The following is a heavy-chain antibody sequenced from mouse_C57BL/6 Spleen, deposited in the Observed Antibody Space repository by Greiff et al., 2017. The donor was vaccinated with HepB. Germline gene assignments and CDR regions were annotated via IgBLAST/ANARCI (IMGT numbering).Heavy chain of an antibody. CDR2: IDPSDSYT. J-gene: IGHJ2*01. D-gene: IGHD1-1*01. CDR3: AREGVLTTVVATFDY. V-gene: IGHV1-59*01. Sequence: VQLQQPGAELVRPGTSVKLSCKASGYTFTSYWMHWVKQRPGQGLEWIGVIDPSDSYTNYNQKFKGKATLTVDTSSSTAYMQLSSLTSEDSAVYYCAREGVLTTVVATFDYWGQGTTLTVSS. CDR1: GYTFTSYW.